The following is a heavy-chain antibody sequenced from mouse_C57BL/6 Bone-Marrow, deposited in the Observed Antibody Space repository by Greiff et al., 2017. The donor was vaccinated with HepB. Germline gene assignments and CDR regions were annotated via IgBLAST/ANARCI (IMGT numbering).Heavy chain of an antibody. J-gene: IGHJ2*01. Sequence: EVQVVESGEGLVKPGGSLKLSCAASGFTFSSYAMSWVRQTPEKRLEWVAYISSGGDYIYYADTVKGRFTISRDNARNTLYLQMSSLKSEDTAMYYCTRDRGYYYGSSLYYFDYWGQGTTLTVSS. CDR3: TRDRGYYYGSSLYYFDY. CDR2: ISSGGDYI. D-gene: IGHD1-1*01. CDR1: GFTFSSYA. V-gene: IGHV5-9-1*02.